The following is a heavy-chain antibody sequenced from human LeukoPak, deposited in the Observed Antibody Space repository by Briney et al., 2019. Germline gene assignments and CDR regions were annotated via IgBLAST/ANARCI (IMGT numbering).Heavy chain of an antibody. V-gene: IGHV4-31*03. Sequence: SETLSLTCTVSGGSISTGGYYWSWIRQHPGKGLEWIGNIYYSGSTYYSPSLRSRVTMSVDTSKNQFSLTLISVTAADTAVYFCARAAPNYYDSSGSLRNPYFDYWGQGTLVTVSS. CDR3: ARAAPNYYDSSGSLRNPYFDY. D-gene: IGHD3-22*01. J-gene: IGHJ4*02. CDR2: IYYSGST. CDR1: GGSISTGGYY.